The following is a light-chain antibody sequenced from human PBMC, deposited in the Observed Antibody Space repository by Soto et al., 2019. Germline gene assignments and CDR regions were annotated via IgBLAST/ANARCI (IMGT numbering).Light chain of an antibody. CDR3: QQYYNYFRT. Sequence: DIQMTQSPSTLSASVGDRVTITCRASQSISSWLAWYQQKPGKAPKLLIYKASSLESGVRSRYSGSGSGTEFTLTISSLQPDDFTTDSCQQYYNYFRTFGRETKVEIK. CDR1: QSISSW. V-gene: IGKV1-5*03. CDR2: KAS. J-gene: IGKJ1*01.